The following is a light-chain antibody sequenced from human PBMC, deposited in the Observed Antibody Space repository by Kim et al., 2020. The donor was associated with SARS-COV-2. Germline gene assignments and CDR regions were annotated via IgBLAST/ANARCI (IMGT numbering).Light chain of an antibody. Sequence: EFVMTQSPATLSVSPGERATLFCRASQSVSSHLAWYQQRPGQPPRLLISGASTRATGIPARFTGSGSGTDFTLTISSLQSEDFAIYYCQQYHQWPTFGQGTKVEI. CDR1: QSVSSH. CDR2: GAS. V-gene: IGKV3D-15*01. J-gene: IGKJ1*01. CDR3: QQYHQWPT.